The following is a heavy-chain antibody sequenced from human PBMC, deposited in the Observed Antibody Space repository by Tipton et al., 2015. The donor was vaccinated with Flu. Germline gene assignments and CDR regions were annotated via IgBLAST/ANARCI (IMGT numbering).Heavy chain of an antibody. CDR2: IYTSGGT. Sequence: TLSLTCTVSGGSISSYYWSWIRQPAGKGLEWIGRIYTSGGTNYNPSLKSRVTMSVDMSKNQFSLELNSVTAADTAVYFCARASGSGTYVIFDFWGQGTLVTVSS. CDR1: GGSISSYY. CDR3: ARASGSGTYVIFDF. J-gene: IGHJ4*02. V-gene: IGHV4-4*07. D-gene: IGHD3-10*01.